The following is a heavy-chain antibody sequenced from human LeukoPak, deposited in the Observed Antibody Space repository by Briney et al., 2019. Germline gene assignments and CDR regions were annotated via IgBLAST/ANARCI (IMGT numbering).Heavy chain of an antibody. D-gene: IGHD4/OR15-4a*01. Sequence: GGSLRLSCVGSGFTFGDYAVSWVRQAPGKGLEWVSTVTASGAVTYHADSVKGRFTLSRDNSRNTVFLLMSTLRAEDTAMYYCAKDRRIRGCYLLGRGGYFDSWGQGTLVTVSS. J-gene: IGHJ4*02. CDR3: AKDRRIRGCYLLGRGGYFDS. CDR2: VTASGAVT. CDR1: GFTFGDYA. V-gene: IGHV3-23*01.